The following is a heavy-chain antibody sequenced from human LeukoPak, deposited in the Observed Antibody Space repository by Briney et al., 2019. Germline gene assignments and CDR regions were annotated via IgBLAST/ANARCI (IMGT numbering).Heavy chain of an antibody. J-gene: IGHJ4*02. CDR1: GFSLSTSGMC. Sequence: GSGPTLVNPTQTLTLTCTFSGFSLSTSGMCVSWIRQPPGKALEWLALIDWDDDKYYSTSLKTRLTISKDTSKNQVVLTVTNMDPVDTATYYCARIRVSTMVRGVIGPYDYWGQGTLVTVSS. V-gene: IGHV2-70*01. CDR2: IDWDDDK. CDR3: ARIRVSTMVRGVIGPYDY. D-gene: IGHD3-10*01.